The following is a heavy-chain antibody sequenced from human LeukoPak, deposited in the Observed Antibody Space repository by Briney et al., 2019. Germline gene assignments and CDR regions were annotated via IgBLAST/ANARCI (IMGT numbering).Heavy chain of an antibody. CDR1: GYSISSGYY. D-gene: IGHD2-21*01. J-gene: IGHJ4*02. Sequence: SQTLSLTRAVSGYSISSGYYWGWIRQPPGKGLEWIGSIYHSGSTYYNPSLKSRVTISVDTSKNQFSLKLSSVTAADTAVYYCARLMNTPDVIATPDYWGQGTLVSVSS. V-gene: IGHV4-38-2*01. CDR2: IYHSGST. CDR3: ARLMNTPDVIATPDY.